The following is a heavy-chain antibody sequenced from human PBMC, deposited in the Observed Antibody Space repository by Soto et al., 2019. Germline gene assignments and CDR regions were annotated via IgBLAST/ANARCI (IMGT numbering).Heavy chain of an antibody. V-gene: IGHV4-59*01. J-gene: IGHJ4*02. CDR3: ARDRIGLLDY. CDR1: GGSISSYY. CDR2: IYYSGST. D-gene: IGHD2-15*01. Sequence: SETLSLTCTVSGGSISSYYWSWIRQPPGKGLEWIGYIYYSGSTNYNPSLKSRVTISVDTSKNQFSLKLSSVTAADTAVYYCARDRIGLLDYWGQGTLVTVSS.